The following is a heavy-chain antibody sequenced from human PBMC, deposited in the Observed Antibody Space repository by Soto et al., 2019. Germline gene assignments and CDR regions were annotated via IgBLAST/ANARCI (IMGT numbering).Heavy chain of an antibody. D-gene: IGHD1-7*01. Sequence: SETLSLTCTVSGGSIISVGFSWSWIHHHPGKGLEWIGYVYHSGTTYYNPSLESRATISVDTSKNQYSLKLSPVTAADTAVYYCAREGSATTPGWFDPWGQGIQVTVSS. J-gene: IGHJ5*02. CDR2: VYHSGTT. CDR1: GGSIISVGFS. CDR3: AREGSATTPGWFDP. V-gene: IGHV4-31*03.